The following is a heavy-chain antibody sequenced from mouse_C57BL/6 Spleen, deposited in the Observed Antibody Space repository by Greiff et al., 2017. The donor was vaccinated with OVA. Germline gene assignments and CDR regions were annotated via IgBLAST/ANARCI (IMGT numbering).Heavy chain of an antibody. CDR1: GYTFTSYW. D-gene: IGHD1-1*01. CDR2: INPSNGGT. CDR3: AKEPYYGSRDFDV. J-gene: IGHJ1*03. V-gene: IGHV1-53*01. Sequence: QVQLQQPGTELVKPGASVKLSCKASGYTFTSYWMHWVKQRPGQGLEWIGTINPSNGGTNYNEKLQSKATLTVDKSASTAYMQLNSLTSEDSAVYNCAKEPYYGSRDFDVWGTGTTVTVSS.